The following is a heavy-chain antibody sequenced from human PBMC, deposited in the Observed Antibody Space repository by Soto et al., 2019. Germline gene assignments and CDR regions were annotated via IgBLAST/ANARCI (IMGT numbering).Heavy chain of an antibody. CDR1: GYTFSSYH. J-gene: IGHJ4*02. CDR2: ISPYNGNT. CDR3: ARDGPAPHF. D-gene: IGHD3-3*02. Sequence: QVQLVQSGAEVKKPGASVKVSCKASGYTFSSYHISWVRQAPGQGLEWMGWISPYNGNTNYAQKLQGRVTMTTDTSTSKAYMELRRLSSDDTAGYYCARDGPAPHFWGQGTLVTVS. V-gene: IGHV1-18*01.